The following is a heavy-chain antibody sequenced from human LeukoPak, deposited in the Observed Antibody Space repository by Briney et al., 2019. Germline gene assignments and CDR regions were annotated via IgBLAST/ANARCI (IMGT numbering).Heavy chain of an antibody. D-gene: IGHD3-9*01. CDR3: ASSGKVLRYFDWLDYYMDV. J-gene: IGHJ6*03. Sequence: ASVKVSCKASGGTFSSYAISWVRQAPGQGLEWMGGIIPIFGTANYAQKFQGRVTITADESTSTAYMELSSLRSEDTAVCYCASSGKVLRYFDWLDYYMDVWGKGTTVTISS. CDR2: IIPIFGTA. CDR1: GGTFSSYA. V-gene: IGHV1-69*13.